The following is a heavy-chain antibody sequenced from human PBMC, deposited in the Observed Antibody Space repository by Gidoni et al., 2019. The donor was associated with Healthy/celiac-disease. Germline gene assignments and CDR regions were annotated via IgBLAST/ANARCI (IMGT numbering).Heavy chain of an antibody. D-gene: IGHD2-2*01. Sequence: EVQLVESGGGMVQPGGSMTLYCAASGFALSSYSMNWVRQAPGKGLEWVSYISSSSSTIYYADSVKGRFTISRDNAQNSLYLQMNSLRAEDTSVYYCARDTSSTLYYYYGMDVWGQGTTVTVSS. V-gene: IGHV3-48*01. CDR2: ISSSSSTI. CDR1: GFALSSYS. J-gene: IGHJ6*02. CDR3: ARDTSSTLYYYYGMDV.